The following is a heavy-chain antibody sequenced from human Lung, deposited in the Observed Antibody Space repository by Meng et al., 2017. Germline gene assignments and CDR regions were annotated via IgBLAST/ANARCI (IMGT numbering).Heavy chain of an antibody. V-gene: IGHV3-23*01. Sequence: GGSLRLSCAVSGFTFSTSAMSWVRQAPGRGLEWVSSISIHGETTRYAESVKGRFTVSRDNSKSTLHLQMNSLRAEDTAIYYCAKEIRPNDYWGQGTLVTV. J-gene: IGHJ4*02. CDR3: AKEIRPNDY. CDR1: GFTFSTSA. CDR2: ISIHGETT.